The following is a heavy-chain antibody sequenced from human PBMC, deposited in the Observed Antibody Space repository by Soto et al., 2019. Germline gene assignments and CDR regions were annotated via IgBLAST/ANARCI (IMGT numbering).Heavy chain of an antibody. V-gene: IGHV4-59*01. CDR1: GVSISSYY. J-gene: IGHJ5*02. CDR3: ARWTSNWFDP. CDR2: IYYSGST. D-gene: IGHD4-17*01. Sequence: PSETLSLTCTVSGVSISSYYWSWIRQPPGKGLEWIGYIYYSGSTNYNPSLKSRVTISVDTSKNQFSLKLSSATAADTAVYYCARWTSNWFDPWGQGTLVTVSS.